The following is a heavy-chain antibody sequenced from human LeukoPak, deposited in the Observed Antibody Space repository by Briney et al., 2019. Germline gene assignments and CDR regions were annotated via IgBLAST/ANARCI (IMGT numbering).Heavy chain of an antibody. D-gene: IGHD3-22*01. V-gene: IGHV3-30*04. Sequence: GGSLRLSCTASGFTFGRYAMHWLRQAPGKGLEWVAVIAYDGSNKYSADSLKGQGRFTISRDNSKNTLFLEMNSLRPEDTAVYYCAKADRRWATYYYDTSGYYYDYWGQGTLVTVSS. CDR3: AKADRRWATYYYDTSGYYYDY. CDR1: GFTFGRYA. CDR2: IAYDGSNK. J-gene: IGHJ4*02.